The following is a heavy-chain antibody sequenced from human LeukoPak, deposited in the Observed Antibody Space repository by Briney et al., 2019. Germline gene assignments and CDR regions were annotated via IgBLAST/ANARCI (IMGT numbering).Heavy chain of an antibody. Sequence: ASVKVPCKASGYTFSNYGISWVRQAPGQGLEWLGWVSAYNGNTNYAQKLQGRVTMTTDTSTGIAYMELKSLRSDDTAVYYCARAGGVSFVARWFDPWGQGSLVTVSS. CDR3: ARAGGVSFVARWFDP. CDR1: GYTFSNYG. J-gene: IGHJ5*02. D-gene: IGHD3-16*01. CDR2: VSAYNGNT. V-gene: IGHV1-18*01.